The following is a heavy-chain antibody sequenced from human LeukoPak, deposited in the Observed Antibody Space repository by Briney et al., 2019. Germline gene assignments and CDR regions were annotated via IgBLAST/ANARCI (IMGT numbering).Heavy chain of an antibody. CDR1: GFTFSSYW. Sequence: GGSLRLSCAASGFTFSSYWMHWVRQAPGKGLVWVSRIKSDGSSTSYADSVKGRFTISRDNSKNTLYLQMNSLRAEDTAVYYCAKSGYDSSGYNFDYWGQGTLVTVSS. CDR3: AKSGYDSSGYNFDY. J-gene: IGHJ4*02. D-gene: IGHD3-22*01. V-gene: IGHV3-74*01. CDR2: IKSDGSST.